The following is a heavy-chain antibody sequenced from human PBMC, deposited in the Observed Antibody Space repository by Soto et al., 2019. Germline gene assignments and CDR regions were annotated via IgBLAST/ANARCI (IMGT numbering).Heavy chain of an antibody. V-gene: IGHV3-15*07. J-gene: IGHJ4*02. CDR1: GFTFTNAW. Sequence: EVQLVESGGGLVKPGESLRLSCAAAGFTFTNAWMNWVRQAPGKGLEWVGRIRSKTDGGTPDYAAPVKGRFTISRDDSKNTLYVQMNSLKTEDTAIYYCTTEKGYWGQGTLVTVSS. CDR3: TTEKGY. CDR2: IRSKTDGGTP.